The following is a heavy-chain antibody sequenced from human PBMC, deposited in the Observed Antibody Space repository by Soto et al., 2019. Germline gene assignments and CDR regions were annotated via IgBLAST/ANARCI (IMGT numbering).Heavy chain of an antibody. CDR1: VFSFDSYW. V-gene: IGHV3-74*01. J-gene: IGHJ1*01. D-gene: IGHD2-2*01. Sequence: EVQLVESGGGLVQPGGSLRLSCAASVFSFDSYWMHWVRQSPGQGPVWVSRIDYDGTTTNYADSVKGRFTISRDNAKNTLYLQMNSLRPEDTAVYYCARGPRASSGGTGAYWGQGTLVTVSS. CDR3: ARGPRASSGGTGAY. CDR2: IDYDGTTT.